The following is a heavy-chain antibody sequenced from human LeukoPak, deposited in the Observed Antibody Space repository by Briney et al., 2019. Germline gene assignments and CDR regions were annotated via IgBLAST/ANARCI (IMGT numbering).Heavy chain of an antibody. J-gene: IGHJ6*03. CDR3: ASSGVYYYYMDV. CDR1: GFTFSSYW. D-gene: IGHD6-6*01. V-gene: IGHV3-7*01. CDR2: IKQDGSEK. Sequence: GGSLRLSCAASGFTFSSYWMSWVRQAPGKGMEWVANIKQDGSEKYYVDSVKGRFTISRDNAKNSLYLQMNSLRAEDTAVYYCASSGVYYYYMDVWGKGTTVTVSS.